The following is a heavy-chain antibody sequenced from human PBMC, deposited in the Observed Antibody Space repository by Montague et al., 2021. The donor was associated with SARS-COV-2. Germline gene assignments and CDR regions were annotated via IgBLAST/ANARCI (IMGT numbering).Heavy chain of an antibody. V-gene: IGHV4-34*01. D-gene: IGHD2-2*02. CDR2: ISQSGNT. CDR1: GGSFSRYY. J-gene: IGHJ6*03. CDR3: ARLGDGIVPSPILGLGPYYSFYYMDV. Sequence: SETLSLTCAVSGGSFSRYYWSWIRQPPGKGLEWIGEISQSGNTKYNPSLQSRVSILLDTSGNQFSLKVSSVTAADTAIYYCARLGDGIVPSPILGLGPYYSFYYMDVWGKGTTVTVSS.